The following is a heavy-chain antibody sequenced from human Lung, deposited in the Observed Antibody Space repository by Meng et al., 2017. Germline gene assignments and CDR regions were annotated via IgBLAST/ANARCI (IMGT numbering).Heavy chain of an antibody. D-gene: IGHD1-1*01. CDR2: INRDGTKP. J-gene: IGHJ1*01. CDR3: TNDRLNH. CDR1: GFTFTDHW. Sequence: EVELVESGGGLVPPGGSLRLSCAASGFTFTDHWMHWVRQGPGKGLVWVSRINRDGTKPTYADSVKGRFTISRDNAKNTIYLQMNNLRAEDTAFYYCTNDRLNHWGQGALVTVSS. V-gene: IGHV3-74*01.